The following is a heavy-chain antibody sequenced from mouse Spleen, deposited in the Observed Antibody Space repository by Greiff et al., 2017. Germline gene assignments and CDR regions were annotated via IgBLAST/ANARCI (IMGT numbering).Heavy chain of an antibody. Sequence: VQLVESGAELVRPGASVTLSCKASGYTFTDYEMHWVKQTPVHGLEWIGAIDPETGGTAYNQKFKGKAILTADKSSSTAYMELRSLTSEDSAVYYCTSRSFYDYEGGAMDYWGQGTSVTVSS. CDR2: IDPETGGT. D-gene: IGHD2-4*01. J-gene: IGHJ4*01. V-gene: IGHV1-15*01. CDR3: TSRSFYDYEGGAMDY. CDR1: GYTFTDYE.